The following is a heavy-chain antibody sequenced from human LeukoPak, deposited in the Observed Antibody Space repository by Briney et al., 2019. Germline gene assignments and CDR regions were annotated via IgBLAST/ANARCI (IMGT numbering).Heavy chain of an antibody. CDR3: ARDPSIAAIGIDY. CDR2: INPKSGGT. J-gene: IGHJ4*02. CDR1: GYTFTDYY. D-gene: IGHD6-13*01. V-gene: IGHV1-2*02. Sequence: EASVKVSCKASGYTFTDYYMHWVRQAPGQGLEWMGWINPKSGGTNFAQNFQGRATMTRDTSISTAYMELSSLRSDDTAVYYCARDPSIAAIGIDYWGQGTLVTVSS.